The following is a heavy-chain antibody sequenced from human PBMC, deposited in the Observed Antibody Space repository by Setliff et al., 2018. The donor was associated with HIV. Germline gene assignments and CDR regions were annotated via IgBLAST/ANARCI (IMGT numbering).Heavy chain of an antibody. Sequence: ASVKVSCKSSAGSFSIFAINWVRQAPGQGLEWMGGMMTIFSTTNYARRFQGRVTSTTDESTGTAYMELSNLRSEDTAVYYCATEGAGGSYQRASALDVWGQGTMVTVSS. CDR2: MMTIFSTT. CDR3: ATEGAGGSYQRASALDV. V-gene: IGHV1-69*05. J-gene: IGHJ3*01. CDR1: AGSFSIFA. D-gene: IGHD1-26*01.